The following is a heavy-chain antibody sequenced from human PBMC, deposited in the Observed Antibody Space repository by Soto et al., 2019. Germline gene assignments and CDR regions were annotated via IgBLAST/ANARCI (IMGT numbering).Heavy chain of an antibody. CDR2: MSGSGAGT. CDR3: ANSIAAAGIAMDY. CDR1: GFTFSSYA. V-gene: IGHV3-23*01. J-gene: IGHJ4*02. Sequence: EVQLLESGGGLVQPGGSLRLSCAASGFTFSSYALSWVRLAPGKGLEWVSAMSGSGAGTYYADSVKGRFTISRDNSKNTLYLQMNSLRAEDTAVYYCANSIAAAGIAMDYWGQGTLVTVSS. D-gene: IGHD6-13*01.